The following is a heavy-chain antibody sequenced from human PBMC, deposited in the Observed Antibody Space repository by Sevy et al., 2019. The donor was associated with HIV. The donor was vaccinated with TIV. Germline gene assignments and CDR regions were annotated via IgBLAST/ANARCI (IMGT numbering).Heavy chain of an antibody. CDR2: IYNSGST. D-gene: IGHD3-10*01. CDR3: ARGRENYDGGSSLVDH. CDR1: GVSINSGGDY. V-gene: IGHV4-31*03. J-gene: IGHJ4*02. Sequence: SETLSLTCTVSGVSINSGGDYWSWIRQQPGKGLEWIGYIYNSGSTYYNPSLESRITISDDTSKNQFSLKLTSVTAADTAVYYCARGRENYDGGSSLVDHWGQGTLVTVSS.